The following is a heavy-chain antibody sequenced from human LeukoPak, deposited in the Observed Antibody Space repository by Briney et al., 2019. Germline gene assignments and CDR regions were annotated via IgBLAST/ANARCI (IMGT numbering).Heavy chain of an antibody. V-gene: IGHV4-31*03. Sequence: SQTLSLTCTVSGGSISSGGYYWSWIRQHPGKGLEWIGYIYYSGSTYYNPSLKSRVTISVDTSKNQFSLKLSSVTAADTAVYYCARHPKQQLVLDYWGQGTLVTVSS. CDR2: IYYSGST. CDR3: ARHPKQQLVLDY. D-gene: IGHD6-13*01. CDR1: GGSISSGGYY. J-gene: IGHJ4*02.